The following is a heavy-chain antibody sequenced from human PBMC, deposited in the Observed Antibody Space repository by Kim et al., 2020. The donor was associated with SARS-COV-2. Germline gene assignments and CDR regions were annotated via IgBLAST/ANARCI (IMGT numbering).Heavy chain of an antibody. J-gene: IGHJ4*02. CDR1: GFTFSNAW. CDR3: TTDYYDSSGYSAYYFDY. V-gene: IGHV3-15*01. CDR2: IKSKTDGGTT. D-gene: IGHD3-22*01. Sequence: GGSLRLSCAASGFTFSNAWMSWVRQAPGKGLEWVGRIKSKTDGGTTDYAAPVKSRFTISRDDSKNTLYLQMNSLKTEDTAVYYCTTDYYDSSGYSAYYFDYWGQGTLVTVSS.